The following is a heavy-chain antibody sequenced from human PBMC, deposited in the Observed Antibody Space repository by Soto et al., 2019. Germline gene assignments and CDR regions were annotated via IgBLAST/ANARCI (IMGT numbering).Heavy chain of an antibody. J-gene: IGHJ4*02. D-gene: IGHD2-2*01. CDR2: ISGSGGSS. V-gene: IGHV3-23*01. Sequence: PGGSLRLSCATSGFTVSNYSMSWVRQPPGKGLEWVSSISGSGGSSYYADSVKGGFTISRDNSKNTLNLHMDSLRAEDTAVYYCAKKSTDSSGYSDYWGQGTVVTVSS. CDR3: AKKSTDSSGYSDY. CDR1: GFTVSNYS.